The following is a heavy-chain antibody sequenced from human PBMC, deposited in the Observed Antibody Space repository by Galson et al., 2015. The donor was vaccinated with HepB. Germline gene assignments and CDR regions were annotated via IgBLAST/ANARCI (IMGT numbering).Heavy chain of an antibody. Sequence: SVKVSCKASGYTFTSYYMHWVRQAPGQGLEWMGIINPSGGSTSYAQKFQGRVTMTRDTSTSTVYMELSSLRSEDTAVYYCAREFLPRGYSYGSDDYYYMDVWGKGTTVTVSS. V-gene: IGHV1-46*01. J-gene: IGHJ6*03. CDR1: GYTFTSYY. CDR3: AREFLPRGYSYGSDDYYYMDV. CDR2: INPSGGST. D-gene: IGHD5-18*01.